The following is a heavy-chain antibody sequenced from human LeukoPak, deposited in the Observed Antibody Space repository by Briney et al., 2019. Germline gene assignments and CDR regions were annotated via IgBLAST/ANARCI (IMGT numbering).Heavy chain of an antibody. J-gene: IGHJ4*02. V-gene: IGHV4-39*01. D-gene: IGHD6-25*01. CDR1: GGSITSSSYY. CDR3: ARRDSSGVVPRWDY. CDR2: IYYSGST. Sequence: SETLSLTCTVSGGSITSSSYYWGWIRQPPGKGLEWIGSIYYSGSTYYNPSLKSRVTISVDTSKNQFSLKLSSVTAADTAVCYCARRDSSGVVPRWDYWGQGTLVTVSS.